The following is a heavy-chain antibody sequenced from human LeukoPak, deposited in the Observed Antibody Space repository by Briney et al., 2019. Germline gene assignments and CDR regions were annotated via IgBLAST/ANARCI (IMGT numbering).Heavy chain of an antibody. J-gene: IGHJ4*02. D-gene: IGHD3-10*01. Sequence: PGGSLRLSCAASGFTFSSYGMHWVRQAPGKGLEWVAVIWYDGSNKYYADSVKGRFTISRDNSKNTLYLQMNSLRAEDTAVYYCAKDVGPLVWFGEHLDYWGQGTLVTVSS. CDR1: GFTFSSYG. CDR3: AKDVGPLVWFGEHLDY. V-gene: IGHV3-30*02. CDR2: IWYDGSNK.